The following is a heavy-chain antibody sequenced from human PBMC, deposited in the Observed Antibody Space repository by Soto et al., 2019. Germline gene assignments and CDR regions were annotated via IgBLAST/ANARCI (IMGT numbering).Heavy chain of an antibody. D-gene: IGHD3-9*01. CDR1: GGSFSGYY. Sequence: ASETLSLTCAVYGGSFSGYYWSWIRQPPGKGLEWIGEINHSGSTNYNPSLKSRVTISVDTSKNQFSLKLSSVTAADTAVYYCARGFTKGLRYLGYWGQGTLVTVSS. CDR3: ARGFTKGLRYLGY. J-gene: IGHJ4*02. CDR2: INHSGST. V-gene: IGHV4-34*01.